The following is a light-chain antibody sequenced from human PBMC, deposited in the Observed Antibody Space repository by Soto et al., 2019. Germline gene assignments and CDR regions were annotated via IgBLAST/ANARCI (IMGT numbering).Light chain of an antibody. J-gene: IGKJ4*01. CDR1: QSITSSF. Sequence: EIVLTQSPGILSLSPGERASLSCGASQSITSSFLAWYQQKPGQAPRLLIYGASSRATGIPDRFSGTGSETDFTLTINRLEPEDFAVYYCQQRNRWPPVTFGGGTRVEIK. CDR3: QQRNRWPPVT. V-gene: IGKV3D-20*02. CDR2: GAS.